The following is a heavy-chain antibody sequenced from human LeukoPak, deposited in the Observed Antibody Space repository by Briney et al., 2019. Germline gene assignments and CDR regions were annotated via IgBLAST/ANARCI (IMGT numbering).Heavy chain of an antibody. V-gene: IGHV1-18*01. D-gene: IGHD4-17*01. CDR3: ARDSDYGDYGHFGY. CDR2: ISAYNGNT. CDR1: GYTFTSYG. J-gene: IGHJ4*02. Sequence: ASVKVSCKASGYTFTSYGISWVRQAPGQGLEWMGWISAYNGNTNYAQKLQGRVTMTTDTSTSTAYMELRSLRSDDTAVYYCARDSDYGDYGHFGYWGQGTLVTVSS.